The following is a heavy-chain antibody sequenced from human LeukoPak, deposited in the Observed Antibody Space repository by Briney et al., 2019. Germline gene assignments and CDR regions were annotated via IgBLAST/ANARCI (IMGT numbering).Heavy chain of an antibody. CDR1: GFTFSSYS. CDR3: ARGYSSWHDY. V-gene: IGHV3-21*01. Sequence: GGSLGLSCAASGFTFSSYSMNWVRQAPGKGLEWVSSIRGSSSYIYYADSVKGRFTISRDNAKNSLYLQMNSLRVEDTAVYYCARGYSSWHDYWGQGTLVTVSS. CDR2: IRGSSSYI. J-gene: IGHJ4*02. D-gene: IGHD6-13*01.